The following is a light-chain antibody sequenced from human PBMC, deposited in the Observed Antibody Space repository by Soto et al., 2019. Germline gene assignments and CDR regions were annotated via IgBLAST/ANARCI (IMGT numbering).Light chain of an antibody. CDR1: QXVSSN. Sequence: EIVMTQSPATXSVSPXEXATXXXRASQXVSSNLAWYQQKPGQAPRLLIYGASTRATGIPARFSGSGSGTDFTLTISSLQSEDFAVYYCQHYNNWPPWXXGQGTKVEIK. CDR3: QHYNNWPPWX. V-gene: IGKV3-15*01. J-gene: IGKJ1*01. CDR2: GAS.